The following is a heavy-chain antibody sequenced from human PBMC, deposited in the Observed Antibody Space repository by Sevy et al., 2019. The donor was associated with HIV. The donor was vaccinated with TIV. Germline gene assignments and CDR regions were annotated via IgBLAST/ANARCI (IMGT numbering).Heavy chain of an antibody. CDR1: GGSISRNSHY. V-gene: IGHV4-39*01. CDR2: IYYSGST. Sequence: SETLSLTCTVSGGSISRNSHYWGWIRQPPGKGLEWIGSIYYSGSTYYNPSLKSRVTISGDTSKNQFSLKLSSVTAADSAVYYCATHALSITIFGVVTRNWFDPWGQGTLVTVSS. CDR3: ATHALSITIFGVVTRNWFDP. J-gene: IGHJ5*02. D-gene: IGHD3-3*01.